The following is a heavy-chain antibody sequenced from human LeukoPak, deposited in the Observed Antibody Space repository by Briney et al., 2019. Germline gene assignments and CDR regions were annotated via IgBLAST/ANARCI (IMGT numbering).Heavy chain of an antibody. D-gene: IGHD6-13*01. CDR2: ITPTYGLV. V-gene: IGHV1-69*10. CDR1: GGTFSKYA. J-gene: IGHJ4*02. Sequence: SVKVSCKASGGTFSKYAISWVRQAPGQGLEWMGGITPTYGLVHYAQKFQGRVTLTTDTSTGTADLEMNSLTFEDTAVYYCATGTNGLYGSNRFQGYFDDWGQGTLVTVLS. CDR3: ATGTNGLYGSNRFQGYFDD.